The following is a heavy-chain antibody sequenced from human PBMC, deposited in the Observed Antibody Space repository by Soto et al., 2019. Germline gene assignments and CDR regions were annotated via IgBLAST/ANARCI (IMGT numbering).Heavy chain of an antibody. Sequence: QVQLVESGGGVVQPGRSLRLSCAASGFTFSSYGMHWVRQAPGKGLEWVAVISYDGSNKYYADSVKGRFTISRDNSKNTLYLQINSLRAEDTAVYYCAKEEGQWLVPTSCWDYWGQGTLVTVSS. J-gene: IGHJ4*02. D-gene: IGHD6-19*01. CDR3: AKEEGQWLVPTSCWDY. CDR1: GFTFSSYG. CDR2: ISYDGSNK. V-gene: IGHV3-30*18.